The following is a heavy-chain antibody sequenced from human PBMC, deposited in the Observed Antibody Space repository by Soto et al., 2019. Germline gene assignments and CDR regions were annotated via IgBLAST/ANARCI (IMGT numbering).Heavy chain of an antibody. Sequence: SVKVSCKASGGTFSSYAISWVRQAPGQGLEWMGGIIPIFGTANYAQKFQGRVAITADESTSTAYMELSSLRSEDTAVYYCAREGLRYFDWFRYPFDYWGQGTLVTVSS. CDR1: GGTFSSYA. V-gene: IGHV1-69*13. CDR2: IIPIFGTA. CDR3: AREGLRYFDWFRYPFDY. J-gene: IGHJ4*02. D-gene: IGHD3-9*01.